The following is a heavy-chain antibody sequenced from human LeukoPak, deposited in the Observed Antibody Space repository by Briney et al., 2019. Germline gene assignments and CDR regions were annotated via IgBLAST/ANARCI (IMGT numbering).Heavy chain of an antibody. Sequence: GASVKVSCKASGYTFTGYYMHWVRQAPGRGLEWMGWINPNSGGTNYAQKFQGRVTMTRDTSISTAYMELSRLRSDDTAVYYCARDISSSSPLWSYWGQGTLVTVSS. CDR3: ARDISSSSPLWSY. CDR2: INPNSGGT. CDR1: GYTFTGYY. D-gene: IGHD6-13*01. J-gene: IGHJ4*02. V-gene: IGHV1-2*02.